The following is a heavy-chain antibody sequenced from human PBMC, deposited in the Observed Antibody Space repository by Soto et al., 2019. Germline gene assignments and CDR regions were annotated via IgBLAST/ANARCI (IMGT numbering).Heavy chain of an antibody. CDR3: ARDLAAAGPFDY. CDR2: ISAYNGNT. D-gene: IGHD6-13*01. J-gene: IGHJ4*02. CDR1: GYTFTSYG. V-gene: IGHV1-18*01. Sequence: QVQLVQSGAEVKKPGASVKVSCKASGYTFTSYGISWVRQAPGQGLEWMGWISAYNGNTNYAQKLKGRXTMTTDTSTNTAYMERRSLRSDATAVYYCARDLAAAGPFDYWGQGTLVTVSS.